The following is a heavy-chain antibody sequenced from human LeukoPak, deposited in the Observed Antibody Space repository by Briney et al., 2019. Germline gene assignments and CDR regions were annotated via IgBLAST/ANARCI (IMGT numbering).Heavy chain of an antibody. D-gene: IGHD2-15*01. CDR3: ARIRGYCSGGSCYEHFDY. V-gene: IGHV4-34*01. CDR1: GGSFSGYY. Sequence: SETLSLTCAVYGGSFSGYYWSWIRQPPGKGLEWIGEINHSGSTNYNPSLKSRVTISVDTSKNQFSLKLSSVTAADTAVYYCARIRGYCSGGSCYEHFDYWGQGTLVTVSS. J-gene: IGHJ4*02. CDR2: INHSGST.